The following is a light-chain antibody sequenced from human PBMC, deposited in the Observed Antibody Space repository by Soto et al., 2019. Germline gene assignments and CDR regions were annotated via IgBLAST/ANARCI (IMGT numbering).Light chain of an antibody. J-gene: IGKJ3*01. CDR3: QQYGSSLFT. CDR2: GAS. V-gene: IGKV3-20*01. Sequence: EIVLTQSPGTLSLSPGERATLSCRASRSLSSIFLAWYQHKPGQAPRLLIYGASSRATGIPDRFSGSGSGTDFTLTISRLEPEDFAVYYCQQYGSSLFTFGPGTKVDIK. CDR1: RSLSSIF.